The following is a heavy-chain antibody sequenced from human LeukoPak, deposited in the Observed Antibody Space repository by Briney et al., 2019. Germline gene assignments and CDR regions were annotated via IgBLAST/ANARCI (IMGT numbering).Heavy chain of an antibody. CDR2: IRYEGSNK. CDR3: AKGLLRFLEWSFDP. J-gene: IGHJ5*02. V-gene: IGHV3-30*02. D-gene: IGHD3-3*01. Sequence: GGSLRLSCAASGFTFSSYGMHWVRQAPGKGLEWVAFIRYEGSNKYYADSVKGRFTISRDNSKNTLYLQMNSLRAEDTAVYYCAKGLLRFLEWSFDPWGQGTLVTVSS. CDR1: GFTFSSYG.